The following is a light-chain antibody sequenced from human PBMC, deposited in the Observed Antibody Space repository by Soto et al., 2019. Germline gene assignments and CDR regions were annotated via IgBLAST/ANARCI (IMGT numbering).Light chain of an antibody. V-gene: IGKV1-5*03. CDR1: DNIVHW. CDR3: QHYNSFSRT. CDR2: KAA. J-gene: IGKJ1*01. Sequence: DIQMTQSPSTLSASVGDRVAITCRASDNIVHWVAWYQQKPGKAPKLLIYKAANLADEVPSRFAGSGSGTDFTLTITRLQPDDFATYYCQHYNSFSRTFGQGTKVVIK.